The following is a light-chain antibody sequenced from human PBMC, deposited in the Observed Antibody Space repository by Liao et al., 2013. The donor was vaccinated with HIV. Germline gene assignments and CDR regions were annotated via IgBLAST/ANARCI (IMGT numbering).Light chain of an antibody. CDR3: QSADSSATYIYV. V-gene: IGLV3-25*01. CDR2: KDS. J-gene: IGLJ1*01. CDR1: NIGSQS. Sequence: SYELIQPPSVSVAPGQTARITCGGNNIGSQSVHWYQQKPGQAPVLLIYKDSERPSGIPERFSGSSSGTTVTLTISGVQAEDEADYYCQSADSSATYIYVFGTGTKVTVL.